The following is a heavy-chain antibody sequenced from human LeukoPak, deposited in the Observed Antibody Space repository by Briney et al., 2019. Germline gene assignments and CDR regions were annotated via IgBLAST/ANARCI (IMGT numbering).Heavy chain of an antibody. D-gene: IGHD3-10*01. CDR3: ARVYTMVRGALPDYFDY. CDR2: INHSGST. J-gene: IGHJ4*02. CDR1: GGSFSGYY. V-gene: IGHV4-34*01. Sequence: SETLSLTCAVYGGSFSGYYWSWIRQPPGKGLEWIGEINHSGSTNYNLSLKSRVTISVDTSKNQFSLKLSSVTAADTAVYYCARVYTMVRGALPDYFDYWGQGTLVTVSS.